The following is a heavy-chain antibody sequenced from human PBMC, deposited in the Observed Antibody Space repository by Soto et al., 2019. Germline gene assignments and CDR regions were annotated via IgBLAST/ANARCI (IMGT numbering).Heavy chain of an antibody. J-gene: IGHJ6*02. CDR2: IIPVFGTT. D-gene: IGHD2-2*01. Sequence: QVQLVQSGAEVKKPGSSVKVFCKASGGTFSNYTISWVRQAPGQGLEWMGGIIPVFGTTDYEQKFQGRVTITADGTTSTAYMNLSSLRSADTAVYYCARSSPYIVVRKPTGNQDYYGMDVGGQGTTVTVSS. CDR3: ARSSPYIVVRKPTGNQDYYGMDV. CDR1: GGTFSNYT. V-gene: IGHV1-69*01.